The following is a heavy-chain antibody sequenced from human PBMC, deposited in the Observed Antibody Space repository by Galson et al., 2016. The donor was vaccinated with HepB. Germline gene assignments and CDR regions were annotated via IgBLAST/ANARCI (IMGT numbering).Heavy chain of an antibody. CDR1: GFSFRSYN. CDR2: INYSGSYI. J-gene: IGHJ4*02. Sequence: SLRLSCAASGFSFRSYNMNWVRQAPGKGLEWVSSINYSGSYIFYADSVKGRFTISRDNAKNSLYLQMNGLRAEDTAVYYCSTGEDSSGYYRDFDYWGQGILVTVSS. D-gene: IGHD3-22*01. V-gene: IGHV3-21*01. CDR3: STGEDSSGYYRDFDY.